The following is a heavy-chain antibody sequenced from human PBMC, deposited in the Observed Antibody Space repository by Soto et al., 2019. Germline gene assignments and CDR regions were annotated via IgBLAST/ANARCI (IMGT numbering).Heavy chain of an antibody. D-gene: IGHD3-10*01. CDR3: ARVSGSYYYGMDV. Sequence: QVQLQESGPGLVKPSGTLSLTCAVSGGSISSSYWWRWVRQPPGKGLEWIGEIYHSGSTNYNPSLKRRVTISVDKSKNQFSLKLSSVTAADTAVYSCARVSGSYYYGMDVWGQGTTVTVSS. CDR1: GGSISSSYW. CDR2: IYHSGST. J-gene: IGHJ6*02. V-gene: IGHV4-4*02.